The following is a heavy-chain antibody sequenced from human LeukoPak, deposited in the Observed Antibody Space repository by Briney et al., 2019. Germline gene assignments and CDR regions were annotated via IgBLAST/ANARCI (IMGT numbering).Heavy chain of an antibody. V-gene: IGHV1-18*01. CDR1: GYTFTSYD. Sequence: ASVKVSCKASGYTFTSYDINWVRQATGQGLEWMGWISAYNGNTNYAQKLQGRVTMTTDTSTSTAYMELRSLRSDDTAVYYCARDRTPVNNRASDYWGQGTLVTVSS. CDR2: ISAYNGNT. CDR3: ARDRTPVNNRASDY. D-gene: IGHD1/OR15-1a*01. J-gene: IGHJ4*02.